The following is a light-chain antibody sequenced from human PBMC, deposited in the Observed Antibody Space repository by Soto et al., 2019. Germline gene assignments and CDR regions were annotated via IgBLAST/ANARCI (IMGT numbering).Light chain of an antibody. Sequence: QSVLTQPPSVSGAPGQSVTISCTGTSSDVGTYTRVSWYQQPPGTAPKLMIYEVSNRPSGVPDRFSGSKSGNTASLTISGLQAEDEADYYCSSYTSSSTDVFGTGTKLTVL. CDR2: EVS. CDR1: SSDVGTYTR. J-gene: IGLJ1*01. CDR3: SSYTSSSTDV. V-gene: IGLV2-18*02.